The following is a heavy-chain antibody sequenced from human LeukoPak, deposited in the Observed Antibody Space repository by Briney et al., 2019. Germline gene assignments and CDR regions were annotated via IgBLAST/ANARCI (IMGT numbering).Heavy chain of an antibody. D-gene: IGHD2-15*01. CDR1: GGSVSSGSYY. CDR3: AGGAGFLEDMDV. V-gene: IGHV4-61*02. J-gene: IGHJ6*03. Sequence: SETLSLTCTVSGGSVSSGSYYWSWIRQPAGKGLEWIGRIYTSGSTNYNPSLKSRVTISVDTSKNQFSLRLSSVTAADTAVYYCAGGAGFLEDMDVWGKGTTVTVSS. CDR2: IYTSGST.